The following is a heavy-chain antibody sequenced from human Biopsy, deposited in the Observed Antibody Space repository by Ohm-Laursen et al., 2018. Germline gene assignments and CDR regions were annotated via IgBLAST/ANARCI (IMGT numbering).Heavy chain of an antibody. CDR3: AKDVRVKVQLDGMDV. V-gene: IGHV3-9*01. D-gene: IGHD1-1*01. Sequence: SLGLSCAASGFTFDDYAMHWVRQAPGKGLEWVSGISWHSGSRGYADSVKGRFTISRDNAKKLLYLQMNSLRAEDTALYYCAKDVRVKVQLDGMDVWGQGTTVTVSS. CDR2: ISWHSGSR. CDR1: GFTFDDYA. J-gene: IGHJ6*02.